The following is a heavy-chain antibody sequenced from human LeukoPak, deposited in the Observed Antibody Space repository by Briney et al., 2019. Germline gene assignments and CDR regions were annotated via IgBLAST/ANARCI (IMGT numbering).Heavy chain of an antibody. Sequence: SETLSLTCSVSGGAISSYYWSWIRQPPGKGLEWIGFIYYSGTTEYNPSLKSRVTISVDTSKNQFSLKLSSVTAADTAVYYCARFRNWNEKTFDYWGQGTLVTVSS. CDR1: GGAISSYY. V-gene: IGHV4-59*01. J-gene: IGHJ4*02. D-gene: IGHD1-1*01. CDR2: IYYSGTT. CDR3: ARFRNWNEKTFDY.